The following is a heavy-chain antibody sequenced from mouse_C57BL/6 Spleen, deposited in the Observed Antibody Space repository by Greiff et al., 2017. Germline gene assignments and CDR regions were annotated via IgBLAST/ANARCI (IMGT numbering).Heavy chain of an antibody. CDR1: GYAFTNYL. J-gene: IGHJ2*01. CDR2: YNPGSGGT. V-gene: IGHV1-54*01. Sequence: QVQLQQSGAELVRPGTSVKVSCKASGYAFTNYLIEWVKQRPGPGLAGIGVYNPGSGGTNYNEKFKGKATLTADKSSSTAYMQLSSLTSEDSAVYFFAKGERIYFDYGGQGTTLTVSS. CDR3: AKGERIYFDY.